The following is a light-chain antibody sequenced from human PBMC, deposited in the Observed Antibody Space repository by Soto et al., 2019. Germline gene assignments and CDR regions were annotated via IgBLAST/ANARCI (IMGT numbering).Light chain of an antibody. CDR2: EVA. CDR3: SSYTNTGTLVV. V-gene: IGLV2-14*01. Sequence: QSALTQPASVSGSPGQSITISCSGSGSDIGTYNFVSWYQHHPGRAPKLIISEVANRPSGVSDRFSGSKSGSLASLTISGLQADDEAVYYCSSYTNTGTLVVFGVGTKLTFL. CDR1: GSDIGTYNF. J-gene: IGLJ3*02.